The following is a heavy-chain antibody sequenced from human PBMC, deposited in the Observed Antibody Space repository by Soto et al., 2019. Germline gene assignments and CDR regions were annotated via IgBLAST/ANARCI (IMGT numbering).Heavy chain of an antibody. Sequence: GGSLRLSCVASGFTFSSYAMRWVRQAPGKGLEWVSAINGRGDDTYYADAVRGRFTISRDNSRDSLYLQMNSLTAGDTAIYYCAKTWALYYFDSWGQGTLVTVSS. CDR2: INGRGDDT. J-gene: IGHJ4*02. CDR3: AKTWALYYFDS. CDR1: GFTFSSYA. D-gene: IGHD2-8*01. V-gene: IGHV3-23*01.